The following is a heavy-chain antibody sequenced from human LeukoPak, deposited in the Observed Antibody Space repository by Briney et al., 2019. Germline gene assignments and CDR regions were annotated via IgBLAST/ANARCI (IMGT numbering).Heavy chain of an antibody. CDR2: ISGRGEAI. D-gene: IGHD2-15*01. CDR1: GFIFSNHN. Sequence: GGSLRLSCAASGFIFSNHNMDWVRQAPGKGLEWISYISGRGEAIFYADSVQGRFTISRDNAKNSIYLQMNGLTAEDTAVYYCARTYGSGSLDYGGQGTLVTVSS. CDR3: ARTYGSGSLDY. V-gene: IGHV3-48*01. J-gene: IGHJ4*02.